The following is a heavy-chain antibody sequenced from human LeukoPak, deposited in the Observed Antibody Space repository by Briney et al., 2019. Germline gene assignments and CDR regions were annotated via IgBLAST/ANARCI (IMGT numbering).Heavy chain of an antibody. CDR1: GFTFSSYG. Sequence: PGGSLRLSCAASGFTFSSYGMHWVRQAPGKGLEWVAFIRYDGSNKYYADSVKGRFTISRDNSKNTLHLQVNSLRADDTAVYYCAKDQFYDSSGIFDYWGQGTLVTV. D-gene: IGHD3-22*01. V-gene: IGHV3-30*02. J-gene: IGHJ4*02. CDR3: AKDQFYDSSGIFDY. CDR2: IRYDGSNK.